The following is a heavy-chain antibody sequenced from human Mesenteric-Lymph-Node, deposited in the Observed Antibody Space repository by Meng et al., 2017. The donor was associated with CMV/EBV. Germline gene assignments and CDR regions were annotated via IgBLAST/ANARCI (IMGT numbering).Heavy chain of an antibody. D-gene: IGHD3-22*01. CDR3: ARDRASMIEVIIPGRDGMDV. CDR2: INPNSGGT. J-gene: IGHJ6*02. CDR1: RYTFTGYS. Sequence: VKVSCKASRYTFTGYSMHWVRQAPGQGLEWMGWINPNSGGTKYAQKFKGRVTMTRDTSISTAYMELSRLRSDDTAVYYCARDRASMIEVIIPGRDGMDVWGQGTTVTVSS. V-gene: IGHV1-2*02.